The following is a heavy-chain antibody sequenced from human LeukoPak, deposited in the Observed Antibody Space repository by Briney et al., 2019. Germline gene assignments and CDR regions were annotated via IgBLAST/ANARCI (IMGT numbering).Heavy chain of an antibody. J-gene: IGHJ4*02. D-gene: IGHD5-18*01. CDR2: FDPEDGET. Sequence: ASVKVSCKVSGYTLTELSMHWVRQAPGKGLEWMGGFDPEDGETIYAQKFQGRVTMTEDTSTDTAYMELNSLRAEDTAVYYCAKCTHNVDTAMEYDYWGQGTLVTVSS. V-gene: IGHV1-24*01. CDR1: GYTLTELS. CDR3: AKCTHNVDTAMEYDY.